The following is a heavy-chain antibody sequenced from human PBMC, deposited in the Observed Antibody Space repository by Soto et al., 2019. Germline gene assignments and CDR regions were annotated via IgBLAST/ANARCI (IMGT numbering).Heavy chain of an antibody. Sequence: GGSLSLSCAASGCTVSGYAMSWVRQAPGKGLEWVSAISGSGGSTYYADSVKGRFTISRDNSKNTLYLQMNSLRAEDTAVYYCAKARPSRYCTNGVCWNYWYFDLWGRGTLVTVSS. D-gene: IGHD2-8*01. V-gene: IGHV3-23*01. CDR1: GCTVSGYA. J-gene: IGHJ2*01. CDR2: ISGSGGST. CDR3: AKARPSRYCTNGVCWNYWYFDL.